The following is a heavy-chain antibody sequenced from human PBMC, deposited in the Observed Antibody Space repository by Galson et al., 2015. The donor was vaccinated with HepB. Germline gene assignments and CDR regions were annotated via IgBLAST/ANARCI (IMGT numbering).Heavy chain of an antibody. Sequence: SLRLSCAASGFTFSTYAMSWVRQAPGKGLEWVSAISGSGGSTFSADSVKGRFTISRDNSKNTLFLQMNSLRAEDTAVYYCAKTPLWSTDEGDSDYWGQGTLVTVSS. CDR3: AKTPLWSTDEGDSDY. CDR2: ISGSGGST. CDR1: GFTFSTYA. D-gene: IGHD3-3*01. V-gene: IGHV3-23*01. J-gene: IGHJ4*02.